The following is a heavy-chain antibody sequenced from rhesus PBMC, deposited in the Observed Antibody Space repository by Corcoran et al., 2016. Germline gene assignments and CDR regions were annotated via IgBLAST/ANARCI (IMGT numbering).Heavy chain of an antibody. CDR1: GYASTDPH. Sequence: EVQLGQSGAAVKKPGASVKISCKATGYASTDPHRNWGRQAPGKGLVWMGRVDPEDGAADYAQKFQDRVTITADMSTDTAYMELSSLRSEDTAVYYCARAQNTEEKWYFDLWGPGTPITISS. D-gene: IGHD4-23*01. CDR3: ARAQNTEEKWYFDL. V-gene: IGHV1-111*02. J-gene: IGHJ2*01. CDR2: VDPEDGAA.